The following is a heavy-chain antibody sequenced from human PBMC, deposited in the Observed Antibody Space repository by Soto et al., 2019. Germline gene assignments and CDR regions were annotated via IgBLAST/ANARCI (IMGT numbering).Heavy chain of an antibody. V-gene: IGHV3-48*02. Sequence: LRLSCAASGFTFSSYNMNWVRQAPGKGLEWLSYISSGSSPIYYADSVKGRFTISRDNAKNSLYLQMSSLRDEDTAVYYCASLTIFGAVIEGMDVWGQGTTVPVSS. CDR2: ISSGSSPI. CDR1: GFTFSSYN. D-gene: IGHD3-3*01. J-gene: IGHJ6*02. CDR3: ASLTIFGAVIEGMDV.